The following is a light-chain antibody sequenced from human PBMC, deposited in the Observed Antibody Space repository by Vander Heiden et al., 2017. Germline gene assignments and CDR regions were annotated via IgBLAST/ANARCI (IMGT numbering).Light chain of an antibody. J-gene: IGKJ3*01. CDR3: QLYNIFT. V-gene: IGKV1-5*03. Sequence: DIQMTQSPSTLSASVGDRVTITCRASQIISSWLAWYQQKPGKAPKLLIYKASSLESGVQSRFSGSGSGTEFTLTISSLQTDDFATYYCQLYNIFTFGHGTKVDIK. CDR1: QIISSW. CDR2: KAS.